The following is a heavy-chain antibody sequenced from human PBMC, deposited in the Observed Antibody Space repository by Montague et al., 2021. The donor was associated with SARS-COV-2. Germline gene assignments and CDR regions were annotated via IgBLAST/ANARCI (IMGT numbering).Heavy chain of an antibody. V-gene: IGHV4-4*02. CDR1: GDSIMPADC. CDR2: IYQRVST. CDR3: VRAGGIHNRPPV. J-gene: IGHJ4*02. Sequence: SETLSLTCAVSGDSIMPADCWSWVRQPPGQGLEWIGEIYQRVSTNYNPSPKSRVSMSVDKFKNQVSLELYSVTAGDTALYYWVRAGGIHNRPPVWGQGALVTVSS. D-gene: IGHD4-23*01.